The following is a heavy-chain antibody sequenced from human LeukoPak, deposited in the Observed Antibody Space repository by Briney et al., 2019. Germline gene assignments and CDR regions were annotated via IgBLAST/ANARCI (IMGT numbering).Heavy chain of an antibody. V-gene: IGHV1-18*01. CDR1: GYTFTTYG. CDR2: TNPDNGNT. D-gene: IGHD2-8*01. J-gene: IGHJ6*03. Sequence: ASVKVSCKTSGYTFTTYGITWVRQAPGQGLEWMGWTNPDNGNTNYAQKFQGRVSITTDTSTRTAYMELRSLRSDDTAVYYCASNGVGRDYYYMDVWGKGTTVTVSS. CDR3: ASNGVGRDYYYMDV.